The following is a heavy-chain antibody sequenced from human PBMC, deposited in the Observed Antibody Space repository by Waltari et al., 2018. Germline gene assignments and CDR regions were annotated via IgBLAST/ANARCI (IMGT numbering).Heavy chain of an antibody. CDR1: GSPFTGYY. CDR2: INPDSGGT. D-gene: IGHD3-16*01. V-gene: IGHV1-2*02. CDR3: ASSRDRRFGMDV. J-gene: IGHJ6*02. Sequence: QLHLAQAVADVREPGASVKISCKSSGSPFTGYYIHWVRLVPGRGLQYMGWINPDSGGTTHVPRFQGRVTLTKDMSIRTTYKEVRSLTPDDTAVYYCASSRDRRFGMDVWGQGTTVTVSS.